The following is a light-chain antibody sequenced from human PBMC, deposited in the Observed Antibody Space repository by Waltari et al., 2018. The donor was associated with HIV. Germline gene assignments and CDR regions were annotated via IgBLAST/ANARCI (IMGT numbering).Light chain of an antibody. J-gene: IGKJ3*01. V-gene: IGKV3-11*01. CDR1: QSISSS. Sequence: EIVLTHSPATLSVSPGERVTLSCRASQSISSSLAWYQQKPGQSPRLLIYDASNRAPDTPARFSGSGSGTDFTLTISSLEPEDFAVYYCQHRNNWPLFTFGPGTKVQI. CDR3: QHRNNWPLFT. CDR2: DAS.